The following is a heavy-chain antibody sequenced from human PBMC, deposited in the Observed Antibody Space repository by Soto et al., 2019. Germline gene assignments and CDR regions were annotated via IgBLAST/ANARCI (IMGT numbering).Heavy chain of an antibody. J-gene: IGHJ4*02. CDR1: GGSLTGYS. D-gene: IGHD3-10*01. CDR2: INQSGST. Sequence: QVQLQQWGAGLLKPSETLSVTCGVYGGSLTGYSWSWIRQPPGKGLEWIGKINQSGSTYYNPSLXGXAXIXVDTSKKQFSLNLSSVTAADTAGYYCARGLLWSGGGLYHFDNWGQGTLVTVSS. CDR3: ARGLLWSGGGLYHFDN. V-gene: IGHV4-34*01.